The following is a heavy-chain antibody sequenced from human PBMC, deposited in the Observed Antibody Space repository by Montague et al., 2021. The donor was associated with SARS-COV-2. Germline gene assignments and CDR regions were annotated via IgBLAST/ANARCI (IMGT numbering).Heavy chain of an antibody. J-gene: IGHJ6*02. CDR2: ISAYNGNT. V-gene: IGHV1-18*01. CDR1: GYPFTNYG. CDR3: ARDPTQGWGYSYSAMDV. D-gene: IGHD3-16*01. Sequence: SGKVSCKASGYPFTNYGINWVRQAPGQGLEWMGWISAYNGNTNYAQNLQGRVTMTTDTSTSTAYMELRSLRSDDTAVYFCARDPTQGWGYSYSAMDVWGQGTTITVSS.